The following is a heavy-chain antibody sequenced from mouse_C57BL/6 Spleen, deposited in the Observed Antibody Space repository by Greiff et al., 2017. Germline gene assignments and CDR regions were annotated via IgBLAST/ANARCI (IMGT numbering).Heavy chain of an antibody. CDR1: GFTFSSYG. CDR3: ARQGVVGTSSYYFDY. V-gene: IGHV5-6*01. J-gene: IGHJ2*01. Sequence: EVKLVESGGDLVKPGGSLKLSCAASGFTFSSYGMSWVRQTPDKRLEWVATISSGGSYTYYPDSVKGRFTISRDNAKNTLYLQMSSLKSEDTAMYYCARQGVVGTSSYYFDYWGQGTTLTVSS. CDR2: ISSGGSYT. D-gene: IGHD1-1*01.